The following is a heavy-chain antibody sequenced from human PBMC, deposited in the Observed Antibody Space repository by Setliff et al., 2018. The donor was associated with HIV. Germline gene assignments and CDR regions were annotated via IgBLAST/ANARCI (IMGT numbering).Heavy chain of an antibody. CDR3: AREAMYYYDTSGHPQGFDY. J-gene: IGHJ4*02. CDR1: GDSINSGGYH. Sequence: PSETLSLTCTVSGDSINSGGYHWTWIRQHPGKGLEWIGYISYIGYTYYNPALKSRLTISLYTSKNQFSLKLSSVTAADTAVYYCAREAMYYYDTSGHPQGFDYWGQGTLVTVSS. V-gene: IGHV4-31*03. D-gene: IGHD3-22*01. CDR2: ISYIGYT.